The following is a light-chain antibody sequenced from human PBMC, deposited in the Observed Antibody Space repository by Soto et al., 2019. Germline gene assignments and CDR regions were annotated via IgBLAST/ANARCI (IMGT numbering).Light chain of an antibody. V-gene: IGKV3-11*01. CDR3: QQFSSYPLT. CDR2: DAS. Sequence: EIVLTQSPATLSLSPGERATLSCRASQSVNGYLAWYQQKPGQAPRLLIYDASSRATGIPDRFSGGGSGTDFTLTISRLEPEDFAVYYCQQFSSYPLTFGGGTKVDI. J-gene: IGKJ4*01. CDR1: QSVNGY.